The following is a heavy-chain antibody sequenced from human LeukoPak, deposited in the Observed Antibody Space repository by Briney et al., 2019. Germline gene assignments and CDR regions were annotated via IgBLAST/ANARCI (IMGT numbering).Heavy chain of an antibody. V-gene: IGHV3-23*01. CDR3: AKDNHEDTAMVKDYGMDV. CDR1: GFTFSSYA. D-gene: IGHD5-18*01. CDR2: ISGSGGST. J-gene: IGHJ6*02. Sequence: PGGSLRLSCAASGFTFSSYAMSWVRQAPGKGLEWVSAISGSGGSTYYADSVKGRFTISRDNSKNTLYLQMNSLRAEDTAVYYCAKDNHEDTAMVKDYGMDVWGQGTTVTVSS.